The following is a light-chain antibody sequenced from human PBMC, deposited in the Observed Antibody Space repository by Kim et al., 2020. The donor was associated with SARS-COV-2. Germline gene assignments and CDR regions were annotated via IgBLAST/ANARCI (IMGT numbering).Light chain of an antibody. CDR1: QSSSSW. CDR3: QQYNSYPQT. Sequence: ASVGDRVTITCRASQSSSSWLAWYQQKPGKAPKLLIYDASSLESGVPSRFSGSGSGTEFTLTISSLQPDDFATYYCQQYNSYPQTFGQGTKVDIK. J-gene: IGKJ1*01. CDR2: DAS. V-gene: IGKV1-5*01.